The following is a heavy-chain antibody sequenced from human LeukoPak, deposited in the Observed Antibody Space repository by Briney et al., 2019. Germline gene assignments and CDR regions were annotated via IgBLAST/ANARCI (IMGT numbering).Heavy chain of an antibody. V-gene: IGHV4-34*01. CDR3: ARGLLYYYDSSGYYY. J-gene: IGHJ4*02. D-gene: IGHD3-22*01. Sequence: SETLSLTCAVYGGSFSGYYWSWIRQPPGKGLEWIGEINHSGSTNYNPSLKSRVTISVDTSKNQFSLKLSSVTAADTAVYYCARGLLYYYDSSGYYYWGQGPLVTVS. CDR2: INHSGST. CDR1: GGSFSGYY.